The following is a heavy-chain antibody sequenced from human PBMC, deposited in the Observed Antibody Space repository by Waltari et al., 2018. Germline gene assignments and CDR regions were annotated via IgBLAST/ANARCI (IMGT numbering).Heavy chain of an antibody. V-gene: IGHV4-39*01. CDR2: IYYTGTT. CDR1: GDSIRSSDSF. J-gene: IGHJ4*02. D-gene: IGHD2-2*01. CDR3: TRETSSTSHY. Sequence: QLQLQESGPGLVKPSETLSLTCSVHGDSIRSSDSFWAWIRQPPGKALEWIGSIYYTGTTFYSPSLKSRVTISIDTSKNQFSLKLSSVTATDTALYYCTRETSSTSHYWGQGTLVTVSS.